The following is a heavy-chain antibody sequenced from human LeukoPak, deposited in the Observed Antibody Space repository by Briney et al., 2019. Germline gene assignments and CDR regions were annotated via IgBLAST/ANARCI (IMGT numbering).Heavy chain of an antibody. CDR2: INTNTGDP. CDR1: GYTFTSYA. J-gene: IGHJ5*02. Sequence: ASVKVSCKASGYTFTSYAMNWVRQAPGQGLEWMGWINTNTGDPTYAQGFPGRFVFSLDTSVSTAYLQISSLKAEDTAVYYCARERHCSSTSCYYVSLWFDPWGQGTLVTVSS. D-gene: IGHD2-2*01. V-gene: IGHV7-4-1*02. CDR3: ARERHCSSTSCYYVSLWFDP.